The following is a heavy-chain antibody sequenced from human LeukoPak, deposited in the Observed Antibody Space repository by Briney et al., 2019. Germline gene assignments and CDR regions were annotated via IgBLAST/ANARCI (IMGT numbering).Heavy chain of an antibody. CDR2: FDPEDGET. J-gene: IGHJ5*02. CDR3: ATVIPSYIVVPAATRVWNPSPNWFDP. V-gene: IGHV1-24*01. Sequence: GASVKVSCKVSGYTLTELSMHWVRQAPGKGLEWMGGFDPEDGETIDAQKFQGRVTMTEDTSTDTAYMELSSLRSEDTAVYYCATVIPSYIVVPAATRVWNPSPNWFDPWGQGTLVTVSS. CDR1: GYTLTELS. D-gene: IGHD2-2*01.